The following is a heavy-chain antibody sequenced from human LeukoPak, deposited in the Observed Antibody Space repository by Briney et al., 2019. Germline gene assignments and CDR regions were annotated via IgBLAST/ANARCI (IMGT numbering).Heavy chain of an antibody. CDR1: GGSMSPYY. D-gene: IGHD3-3*01. CDR2: FYIRGTT. J-gene: IGHJ5*02. CDR3: ARHGDFWGGRSWFDP. Sequence: SETLSLTCTVSGGSMSPYYWSWIRQPPGKGLEWIGYFYIRGTTHYNPSLKSRVTMSVDTSNNQFLLNLSSVTAADTAVYYCARHGDFWGGRSWFDPWGQGTLVTVSS. V-gene: IGHV4-4*09.